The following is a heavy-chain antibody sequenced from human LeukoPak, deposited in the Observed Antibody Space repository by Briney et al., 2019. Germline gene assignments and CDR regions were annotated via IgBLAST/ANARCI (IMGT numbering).Heavy chain of an antibody. V-gene: IGHV3-33*01. CDR1: GFTFSSYG. CDR3: ARDQRDYSNYIYYYYGMDV. J-gene: IGHJ6*02. CDR2: IWYDGSNK. Sequence: GGSLRLSCAAPGFTFSSYGMHWVRQAPGKGLEWVAVIWYDGSNKYYADSVKGRFTISRDNSKNTLYLQMNSLRAEDTAVYYCARDQRDYSNYIYYYYGMDVWGQGTTVTVSS. D-gene: IGHD4-11*01.